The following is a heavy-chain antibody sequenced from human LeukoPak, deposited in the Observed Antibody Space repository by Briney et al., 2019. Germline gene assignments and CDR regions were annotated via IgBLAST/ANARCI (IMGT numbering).Heavy chain of an antibody. CDR1: GFTFSSYA. J-gene: IGHJ4*02. Sequence: GRSLRLSCAASGFTFSSYAMGWVRQAPGEGMEWVSSISGGGGSTYYADSVKGRFTISRDNSKNTLYLQMNSLRAEDTAVYYCAKGGLTMIVVVMRYWGQGTLVTVSS. D-gene: IGHD3-22*01. CDR2: ISGGGGST. CDR3: AKGGLTMIVVVMRY. V-gene: IGHV3-23*01.